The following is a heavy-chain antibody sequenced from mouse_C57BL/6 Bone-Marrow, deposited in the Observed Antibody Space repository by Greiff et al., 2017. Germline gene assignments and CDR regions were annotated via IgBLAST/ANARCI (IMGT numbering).Heavy chain of an antibody. CDR2: INPSSGYT. Sequence: QVQLQQSGAELARPGASVKMSCKASGYTFTSYTMHWVKQRPGQGLEWIGYINPSSGYTKYNQKFKDKATLTADKSSSTAYRQLSSLTSEDSAVYYCAREYDGSSPYGYFDVWGTGTTVTVSS. CDR3: AREYDGSSPYGYFDV. D-gene: IGHD1-1*01. CDR1: GYTFTSYT. J-gene: IGHJ1*03. V-gene: IGHV1-4*01.